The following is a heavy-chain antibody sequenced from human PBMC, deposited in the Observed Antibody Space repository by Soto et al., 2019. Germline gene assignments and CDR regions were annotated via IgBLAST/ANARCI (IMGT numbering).Heavy chain of an antibody. V-gene: IGHV4-59*01. J-gene: IGHJ6*03. CDR2: IYYSGST. CDR3: ARVRYYGDYVIDVNYYYYYYMDV. Sequence: SETLSLTCTVSGGSISSYYWSWIRQPPGKGLEWIGYIYYSGSTNYNPSLKSRVTISVDTSKNQFSLKMSSVTAADTAVDYCARVRYYGDYVIDVNYYYYYYMDVWGKGTTVTVSS. CDR1: GGSISSYY. D-gene: IGHD4-17*01.